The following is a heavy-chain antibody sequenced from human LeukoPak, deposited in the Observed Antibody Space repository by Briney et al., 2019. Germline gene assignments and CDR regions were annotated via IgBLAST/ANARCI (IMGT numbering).Heavy chain of an antibody. CDR3: ARDRAAADSLIADY. V-gene: IGHV1-18*01. D-gene: IGHD6-13*01. J-gene: IGHJ4*02. Sequence: GASVKVSCKASGYTFTSYGISWVRQAPGQGLEWMGWISAYNGNTNYAQKLQGRVTMTTDTSTSTAYMELRSLRSDDTAVYYCARDRAAADSLIADYWGQRTLVTVSS. CDR1: GYTFTSYG. CDR2: ISAYNGNT.